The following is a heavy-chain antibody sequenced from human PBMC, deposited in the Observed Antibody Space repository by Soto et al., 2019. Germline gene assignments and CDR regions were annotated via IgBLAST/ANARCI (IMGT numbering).Heavy chain of an antibody. Sequence: SETLSLTCTVSGGSISSSSYYWGWIRQPPGKGLEWIGSIYYSGSTYYNPSLKSRVTISVDTSKTQFSLKLSSVTAADTAVYYCARSALHIVVVPAARIPYMDVWGKGTTVTVSS. CDR3: ARSALHIVVVPAARIPYMDV. V-gene: IGHV4-39*01. CDR2: IYYSGST. J-gene: IGHJ6*03. D-gene: IGHD2-2*01. CDR1: GGSISSSSYY.